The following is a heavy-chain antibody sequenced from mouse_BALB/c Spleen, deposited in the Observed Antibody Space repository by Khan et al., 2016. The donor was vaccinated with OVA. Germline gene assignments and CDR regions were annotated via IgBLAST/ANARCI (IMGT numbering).Heavy chain of an antibody. CDR1: GFTFSSYS. D-gene: IGHD1-1*01. V-gene: IGHV5-6-4*01. CDR2: ITSGGSYT. J-gene: IGHJ2*01. Sequence: EVQLVESGGGLVKPGGSLKFSCAASGFTFSSYSMSWVRQTPEKRLEWVATITSGGSYTYYPDSVKGRFTISRDNAKNTLYLQMSSLNAEDTAMYYCSRYRNYYGSSFYFDYWGQGTTLTVSS. CDR3: SRYRNYYGSSFYFDY.